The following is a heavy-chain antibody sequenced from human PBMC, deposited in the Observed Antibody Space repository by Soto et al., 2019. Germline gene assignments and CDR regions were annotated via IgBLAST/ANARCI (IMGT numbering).Heavy chain of an antibody. CDR2: ISGSGGST. D-gene: IGHD3-10*01. CDR3: VGSGSYRRSDQDY. CDR1: GFTFSSYA. J-gene: IGHJ4*02. Sequence: GGSLRLSCAASGFTFSSYAMSWVRQAPGKGLEWVSAISGSGGSTYYADSVKGRFTISRDNSKNTLYLQMNSLRAEDTAVYYCVGSGSYRRSDQDYWGQGTLVTVSS. V-gene: IGHV3-23*01.